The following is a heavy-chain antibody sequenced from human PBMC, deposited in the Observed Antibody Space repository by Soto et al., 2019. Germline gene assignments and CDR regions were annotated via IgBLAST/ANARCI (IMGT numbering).Heavy chain of an antibody. CDR1: GVTFSSYA. CDR3: ASEKRDCSSTSCSDAFDI. CDR2: IIPIFGTA. D-gene: IGHD2-2*01. Sequence: SVKVSCKASGVTFSSYAISWARQAPGQGLEWMGGIIPIFGTANYAQKFQGRVTITADESTSTAYMELSSLRSEDTAVYYCASEKRDCSSTSCSDAFDIWGQGTMVTVSS. V-gene: IGHV1-69*13. J-gene: IGHJ3*02.